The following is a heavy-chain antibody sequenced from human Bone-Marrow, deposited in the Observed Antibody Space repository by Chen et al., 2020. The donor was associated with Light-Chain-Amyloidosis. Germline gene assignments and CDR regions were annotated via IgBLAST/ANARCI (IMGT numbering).Heavy chain of an antibody. CDR2: FSGGLSTT. CDR3: ARGSAATCSGARCYYFDY. Sequence: EVQLLESVGDLVQPGGSLRLSCAASGFTFNNYAMSWVRQAPGKGLGFVSTFSGGLSTTYYADSVKGRFTVSRDNSNNTLYLQMSSLRAEDTAIYYCARGSAATCSGARCYYFDYWGQGTLVTVSS. CDR1: GFTFNNYA. D-gene: IGHD2-15*01. J-gene: IGHJ4*02. V-gene: IGHV3-23*01.